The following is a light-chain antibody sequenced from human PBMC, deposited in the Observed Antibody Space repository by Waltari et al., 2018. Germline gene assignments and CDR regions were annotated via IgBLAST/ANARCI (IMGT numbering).Light chain of an antibody. CDR3: QQSDSTPWT. CDR1: QSIRSY. Sequence: DIQMTQSPSSLSASVGDRITITCRTSQSIRSYLNWYQQKPGKDPKLLIYAASNLQSGVPSRFSGSGSGTDFTLTISSLQPEDFATYYCQQSDSTPWTFGQGTKVEIK. CDR2: AAS. J-gene: IGKJ1*01. V-gene: IGKV1-39*01.